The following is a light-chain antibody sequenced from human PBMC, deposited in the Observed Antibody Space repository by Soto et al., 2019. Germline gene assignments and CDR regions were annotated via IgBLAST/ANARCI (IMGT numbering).Light chain of an antibody. J-gene: IGKJ2*02. CDR1: QSVSNN. Sequence: EIVMTQSPATLSVSPGERATLSCRASQSVSNNLAWYQQKPGQAPRLLIYGASTRATGIPARFSGSRSGTEFTLTISSLQSEDFAVYYCQQYNNWPPWTFGQGTNLEIK. CDR3: QQYNNWPPWT. CDR2: GAS. V-gene: IGKV3-15*01.